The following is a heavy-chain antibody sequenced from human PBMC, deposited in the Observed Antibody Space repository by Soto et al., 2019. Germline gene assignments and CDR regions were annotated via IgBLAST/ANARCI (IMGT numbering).Heavy chain of an antibody. V-gene: IGHV1-2*02. CDR3: ARGGADWTYYYYGMDV. CDR2: VNPNGGGT. D-gene: IGHD1-26*01. J-gene: IGHJ6*02. Sequence: ASVKVSCKASGYTFTGHYMHWVRQAPGQGLEWMGWVNPNGGGTILAQKFQGRVTLTRDTSISTAYMELTTLKSDDTAVYYCARGGADWTYYYYGMDVWGQGTTVTVSS. CDR1: GYTFTGHY.